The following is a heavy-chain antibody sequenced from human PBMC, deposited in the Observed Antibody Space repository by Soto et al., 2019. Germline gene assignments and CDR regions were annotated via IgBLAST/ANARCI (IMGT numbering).Heavy chain of an antibody. CDR2: IYYSATT. J-gene: IGHJ4*02. V-gene: IGHV4-30-4*01. CDR1: GDSISKSF. Sequence: SETLSLTCTVSGDSISKSFWSWIRQPPGKGLEWIGYIYYSATTYYNPSLKSRLTISIDTSKNQFSLKLSSVTAADTAVYFCARGFRGVYFDFWGQGTLVT. CDR3: ARGFRGVYFDF. D-gene: IGHD3-10*01.